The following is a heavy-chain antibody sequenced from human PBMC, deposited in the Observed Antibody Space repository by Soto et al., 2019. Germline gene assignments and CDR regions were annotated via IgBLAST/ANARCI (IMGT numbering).Heavy chain of an antibody. V-gene: IGHV1-8*01. CDR3: ARGNGYNWNRRQYYYYYGMDV. D-gene: IGHD1-20*01. CDR1: GYTFTSYD. Sequence: AASVKVSCKASGYTFTSYDINWVRQATGQGLEWMGWMNPNSGNTGYAQKFQGRVTMTRNTSISTAYMELSSLRSEDTAVYYCARGNGYNWNRRQYYYYYGMDVWGQGTTVTVPS. J-gene: IGHJ6*02. CDR2: MNPNSGNT.